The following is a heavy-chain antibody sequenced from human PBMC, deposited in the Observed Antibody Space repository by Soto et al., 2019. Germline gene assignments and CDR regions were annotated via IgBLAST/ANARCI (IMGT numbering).Heavy chain of an antibody. CDR2: IYYSGTT. CDR3: ARTRGSKNYCMDV. V-gene: IGHV4-28*01. J-gene: IGHJ6*02. D-gene: IGHD1-26*01. Sequence: QVQLQESGPGLVKPSDTLSLTCAVSGYSISSTNWWGWIRQPPGRGLEWIGYIYYSGTTYYTPSLKSRVTMSVDSDKNQFSLKLSSVTAVDTAVYYCARTRGSKNYCMDVWGQGTSVTVSS. CDR1: GYSISSTNW.